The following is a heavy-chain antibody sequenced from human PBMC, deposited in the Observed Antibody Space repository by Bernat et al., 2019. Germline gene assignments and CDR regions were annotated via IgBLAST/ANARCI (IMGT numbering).Heavy chain of an antibody. CDR3: AKCTSCYGGGSNWFDP. V-gene: IGHV2-5*02. CDR1: GFSLSTSGVG. CDR2: IYWDDDK. J-gene: IGHJ5*02. D-gene: IGHD2-2*01. Sequence: QITLKESGPTLVKPTQTLTLTCTFSGFSLSTSGVGVGWIRQPPGKPLEWLALIYWDDDKRYSPSLKSRLTITKDTSKNQVVLTMTKMDTVDTAPYDSAKCTSCYGGGSNWFDPWGQGTLVTVSS.